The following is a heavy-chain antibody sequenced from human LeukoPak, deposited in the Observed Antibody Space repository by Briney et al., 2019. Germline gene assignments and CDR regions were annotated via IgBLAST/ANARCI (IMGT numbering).Heavy chain of an antibody. J-gene: IGHJ4*02. Sequence: GGSLRLSCAASGFTVRNNYMSWVRQAPGKGLEWVSLIYSGGSTYYADSVKGRFTISRDNSNNTVYLQMNSLRAEDTAVYYCARAPSNAHFDYWGQGTLVTVSS. D-gene: IGHD3-3*02. CDR2: IYSGGST. V-gene: IGHV3-66*01. CDR3: ARAPSNAHFDY. CDR1: GFTVRNNY.